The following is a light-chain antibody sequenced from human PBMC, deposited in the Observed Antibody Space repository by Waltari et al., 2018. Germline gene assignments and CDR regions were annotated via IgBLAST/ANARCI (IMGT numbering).Light chain of an antibody. CDR3: MQSLQALWT. CDR1: QSPLPRNGKND. V-gene: IGKV2-28*01. J-gene: IGKJ1*01. Sequence: DIVMTQSPLSLPVTPGEPASISCKSSQSPLPRNGKNDLDWYLQKPGQSPQLLIYLGSNRSSGGPDMFSGSGSGTDFTLKISRVEAEDVGVYYCMQSLQALWTFGPGTKVEIK. CDR2: LGS.